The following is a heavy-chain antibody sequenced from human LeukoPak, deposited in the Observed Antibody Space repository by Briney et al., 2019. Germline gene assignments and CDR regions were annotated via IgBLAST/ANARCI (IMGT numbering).Heavy chain of an antibody. D-gene: IGHD3-9*01. Sequence: SETLSLTWTVSGGSISGSYWGWLRQPPGKGLEWIGYIYYGGSTNYNASLKNRVTISVDASKNQVSLQLNSLTAADTVLYYCAATGPYYFLYSGQGTLVTVSS. CDR2: IYYGGST. J-gene: IGHJ4*02. CDR1: GGSISGSY. CDR3: AATGPYYFLY. V-gene: IGHV4-59*01.